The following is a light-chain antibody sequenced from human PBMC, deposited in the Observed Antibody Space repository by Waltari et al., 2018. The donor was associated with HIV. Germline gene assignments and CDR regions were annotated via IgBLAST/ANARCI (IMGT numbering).Light chain of an antibody. CDR1: RSNIEYNY. J-gene: IGLJ2*01. Sequence: QSLLTQSPSVSAAPGQQVTISCSGSRSNIEYNYVSWSQHFPRNAPKLLIFDDDKRPSWIPDRFSGSKSGTSATLGITGLQTGDEANYYCATWDSGLSVMIFGGGTRLTVL. CDR2: DDD. V-gene: IGLV1-51*01. CDR3: ATWDSGLSVMI.